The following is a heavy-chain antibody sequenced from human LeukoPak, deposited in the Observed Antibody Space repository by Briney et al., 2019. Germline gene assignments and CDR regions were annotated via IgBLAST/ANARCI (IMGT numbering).Heavy chain of an antibody. CDR1: GFTFSSYS. Sequence: QSGGSLRLSCAASGFTFSSYSMNWVRQAPGKGLELVSHISPRSDIKSYADSVKGQFTISRDNARNSLFLQINSLRDEDTAVYYCARDHDWAFDYWGQGALVTVSS. J-gene: IGHJ4*02. D-gene: IGHD3-9*01. CDR2: ISPRSDIK. CDR3: ARDHDWAFDY. V-gene: IGHV3-48*02.